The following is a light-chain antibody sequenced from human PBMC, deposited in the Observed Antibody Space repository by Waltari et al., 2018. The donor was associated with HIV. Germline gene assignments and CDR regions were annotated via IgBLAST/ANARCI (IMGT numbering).Light chain of an antibody. J-gene: IGKJ4*01. CDR2: AAS. CDR3: QQANSFPLT. Sequence: DIQMTQSQSSVSASVGDRVTITCRASQGISRWLAWYQQKPGKAPKLLIYAASTLQSGVPSSFSGTGSGTDFTLTISSLQPEDFATYYCQQANSFPLTFGGGTKVEIK. V-gene: IGKV1-12*01. CDR1: QGISRW.